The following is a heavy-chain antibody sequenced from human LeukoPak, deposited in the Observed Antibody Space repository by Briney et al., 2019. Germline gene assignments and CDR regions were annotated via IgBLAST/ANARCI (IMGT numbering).Heavy chain of an antibody. D-gene: IGHD6-13*01. CDR3: ARDRAASSSSWHGAINAKDAFDI. V-gene: IGHV4-30-4*01. Sequence: SETLSLTCTVSNGSISSGDYYWSWIRQLPGKGLEWIGYIYYSGSTYYNPSLKSRVTISVDTSKNQFSLKLSSVTAADTAAYYCARDRAASSSSWHGAINAKDAFDIWGQGTMVTVSS. J-gene: IGHJ3*02. CDR1: NGSISSGDYY. CDR2: IYYSGST.